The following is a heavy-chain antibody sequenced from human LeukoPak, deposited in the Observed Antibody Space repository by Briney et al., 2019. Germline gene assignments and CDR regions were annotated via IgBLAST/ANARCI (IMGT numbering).Heavy chain of an antibody. CDR3: ARGGYYGY. J-gene: IGHJ4*02. D-gene: IGHD3-3*01. CDR2: ISYDGSNK. V-gene: IGHV3-30-3*01. CDR1: GFTFSSYA. Sequence: GGSLRLSCAASGFTFSSYAMHWVRQAPGKGLEWVAVISYDGSNKYYADSVKGRFTISRDNSKNTLYLQMNSLRAEDTAVYYCARGGYYGYWGQGTLVTVSS.